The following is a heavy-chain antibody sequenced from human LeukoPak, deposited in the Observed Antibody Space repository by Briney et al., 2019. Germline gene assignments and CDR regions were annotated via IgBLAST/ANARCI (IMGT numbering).Heavy chain of an antibody. V-gene: IGHV3-53*01. CDR2: IYSGGST. CDR3: ARAYGDYVSHYYYYMDV. D-gene: IGHD4-17*01. Sequence: AGGSLRLSCAASGFTVSSHYMSWVRQAPGKGLEWVSVIYSGGSTYYADSVKGRFTISRDNSKNTLYLQMNSLRAEDTAVYYCARAYGDYVSHYYYYMDVWGKGTTVTVPS. J-gene: IGHJ6*03. CDR1: GFTVSSHY.